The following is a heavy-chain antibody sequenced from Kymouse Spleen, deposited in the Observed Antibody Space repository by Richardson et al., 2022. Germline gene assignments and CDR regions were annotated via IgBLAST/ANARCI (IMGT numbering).Heavy chain of an antibody. V-gene: IGHV3-13*01. CDR3: ARDISSSSGYYYYGMDV. Sequence: EVQLVESGGGLVQPGGSLRLSCAASGFTFSSYDMHWVRQATGKGLEWVSAIGTAGDTYYPGSVKGRFTISRENAKNSLYLQMNSLRAGDTAVYYCARDISSSSGYYYYGMDVWGQGTTVTVSS. J-gene: IGHJ6*02. CDR2: IGTAGDT. D-gene: IGHD6-6*01. CDR1: GFTFSSYD.